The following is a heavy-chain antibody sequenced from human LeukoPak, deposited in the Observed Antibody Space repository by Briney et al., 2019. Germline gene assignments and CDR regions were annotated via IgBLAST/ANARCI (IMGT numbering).Heavy chain of an antibody. CDR3: ARDDQHLDTMTAFDI. J-gene: IGHJ3*02. CDR2: IIPIFGTA. CDR1: GGTFSSYA. V-gene: IGHV1-69*05. Sequence: GASVKVSCKASGGTFSSYAIGWVRQAPGQGLEWVGRIIPIFGTANYAQKFQGRVTITTDESTSTAYMELSGLRSEDTAVYYCARDDQHLDTMTAFDIWGQGTMVTVSS. D-gene: IGHD3-22*01.